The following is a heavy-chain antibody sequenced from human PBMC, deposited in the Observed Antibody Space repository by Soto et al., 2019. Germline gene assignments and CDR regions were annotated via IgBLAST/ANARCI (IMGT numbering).Heavy chain of an antibody. CDR2: ISSSSSYI. V-gene: IGHV3-21*01. CDR1: GFTFSSYS. CDR3: ARDKYGDYETWGAFDI. D-gene: IGHD4-17*01. J-gene: IGHJ3*02. Sequence: EVQLVESGGGLVKPGGSLRLSCAASGFTFSSYSMHWVRQAPGKGLEWVSSISSSSSYIYYADSVKGRFTISRDNAKNSLYLQMNSLRAEDTAVYYCARDKYGDYETWGAFDIWGQGTMVTVSS.